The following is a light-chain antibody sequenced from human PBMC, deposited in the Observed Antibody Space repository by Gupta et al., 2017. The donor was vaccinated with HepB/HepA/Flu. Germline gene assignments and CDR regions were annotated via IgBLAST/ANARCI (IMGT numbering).Light chain of an antibody. CDR2: GAS. CDR1: QSVSRNY. V-gene: IGKV3-20*01. CDR3: QQNGSSPFT. J-gene: IGKJ3*01. Sequence: EIMLTQSPGTLSLSPGERATLSCRSSQSVSRNYLAWYQQKPGLVPSLLIYGASSRAAGIADRFSGSGSGTDFTLTSSILEHEDFAVYYCQQNGSSPFTFGPGTKVDIK.